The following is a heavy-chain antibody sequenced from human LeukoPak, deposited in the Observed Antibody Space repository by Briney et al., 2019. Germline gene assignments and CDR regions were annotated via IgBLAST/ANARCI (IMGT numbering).Heavy chain of an antibody. Sequence: GGSLRLSCAASGFTFSSYSMNWVRQAPGKGLEWVSSISSSSSYIYYADSVKGRFTISRDNAKNSLYLQMNSLRAEDTAVHYCARDGSGFGELLDWGQGTLVTVSS. CDR3: ARDGSGFGELLD. CDR2: ISSSSSYI. D-gene: IGHD3-10*01. J-gene: IGHJ4*02. CDR1: GFTFSSYS. V-gene: IGHV3-21*01.